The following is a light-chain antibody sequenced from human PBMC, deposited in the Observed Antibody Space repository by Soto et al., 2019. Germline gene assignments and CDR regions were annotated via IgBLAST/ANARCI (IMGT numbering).Light chain of an antibody. CDR2: KVS. J-gene: IGLJ3*02. Sequence: QSALTQPASVSGSPRQSITISCTGTSSDVGDGDFVSWYQQRPGNAPKLMIYKVSNRPSGVSNRFSGSKSGNTASLTISGRQAEDEADYYCCSYTRSYTWVFGGGTKLPVL. CDR1: SSDVGDGDF. CDR3: CSYTRSYTWV. V-gene: IGLV2-14*01.